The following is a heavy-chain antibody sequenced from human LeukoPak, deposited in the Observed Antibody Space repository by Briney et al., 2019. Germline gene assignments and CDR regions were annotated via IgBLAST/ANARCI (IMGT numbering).Heavy chain of an antibody. J-gene: IGHJ4*02. Sequence: GASVKVSCKASGYTFTSYGISWVRQAPGQGLEWMGWISAYNGNTNYAQKLQGRVTMTTDTSTSTAYMELRSLRSDDTAVYYCARGGVGATRGYYFDYWGQGTLVTVSS. V-gene: IGHV1-18*01. CDR3: ARGGVGATRGYYFDY. CDR2: ISAYNGNT. CDR1: GYTFTSYG. D-gene: IGHD1-26*01.